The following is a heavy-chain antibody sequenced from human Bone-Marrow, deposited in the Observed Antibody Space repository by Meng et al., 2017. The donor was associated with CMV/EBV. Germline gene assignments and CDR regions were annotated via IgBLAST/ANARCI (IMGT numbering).Heavy chain of an antibody. CDR2: ISSSSSYI. CDR3: ARSKVTTTRAPFDY. CDR1: GFTVSSYS. J-gene: IGHJ4*02. Sequence: GESLKISCAASGFTVSSYSMNWVRQAPGKGLEWVSSISSSSSYIYYADSVKGRFTISRDNAKNSLYLQMNSLRAEDTAVYYCARSKVTTTRAPFDYWGQGTLVTVSS. V-gene: IGHV3-21*01. D-gene: IGHD1-14*01.